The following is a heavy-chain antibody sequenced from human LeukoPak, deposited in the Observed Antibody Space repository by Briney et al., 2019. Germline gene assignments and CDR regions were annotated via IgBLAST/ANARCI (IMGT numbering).Heavy chain of an antibody. CDR3: ARDRSGPFLFDY. V-gene: IGHV4-34*01. CDR2: INHSGST. J-gene: IGHJ4*02. Sequence: SETLSLTCAVYGGSFSGYYWSWIRQPPGKGLEWIGEINHSGSTYYNPSLRGRVTISVDTSNNRFSLKLNSVTAADTAVYYCARDRSGPFLFDYWGQGTLVTVSS. CDR1: GGSFSGYY.